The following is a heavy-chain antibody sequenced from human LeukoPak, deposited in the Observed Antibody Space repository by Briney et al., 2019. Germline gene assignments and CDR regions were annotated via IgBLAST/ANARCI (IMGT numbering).Heavy chain of an antibody. V-gene: IGHV3-23*01. CDR3: AKEYSGSRDYFYGMDV. J-gene: IGHJ6*02. CDR1: GFTFSSYA. Sequence: PGRSLRLSCAASGFTFSSYAMSWVRQAPGKGLEWVSVVTGSGGNTYYADSVKGRFTISRDNSESTLSLQMNSLRAEDTAVYYCAKEYSGSRDYFYGMDVWGQGTTVTVSS. D-gene: IGHD6-6*01. CDR2: VTGSGGNT.